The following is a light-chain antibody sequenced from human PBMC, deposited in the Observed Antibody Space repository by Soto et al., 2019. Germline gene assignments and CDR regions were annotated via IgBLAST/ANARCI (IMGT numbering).Light chain of an antibody. J-gene: IGLJ1*01. CDR2: EVS. CDR3: CSYARSSTLLYV. CDR1: SSDVGSYNL. V-gene: IGLV2-23*02. Sequence: QSVLTQPASVSGSPGQSITISCTGTSSDVGSYNLVSWYQQHPGKAPKLMIYEVSKRPSGVSNRFSGSKSGNTASLTISGLQAEDEADYYCCSYARSSTLLYVFGTGTKATVL.